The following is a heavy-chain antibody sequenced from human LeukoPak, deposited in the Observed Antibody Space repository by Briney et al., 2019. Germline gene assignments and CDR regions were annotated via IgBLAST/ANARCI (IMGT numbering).Heavy chain of an antibody. J-gene: IGHJ4*02. V-gene: IGHV4-34*01. CDR1: GGSFSGYY. Sequence: SETLSLTCAVYGGSFSGYYWSWIRQPPGKGLEWIGEINHSGSTNYNPSLKSRVTISVDTSKNQFSLKLSSVTAADTAVYYCARASEGSGSSDLDYWGQGTLVTVSS. CDR3: ARASEGSGSSDLDY. CDR2: INHSGST. D-gene: IGHD3-10*01.